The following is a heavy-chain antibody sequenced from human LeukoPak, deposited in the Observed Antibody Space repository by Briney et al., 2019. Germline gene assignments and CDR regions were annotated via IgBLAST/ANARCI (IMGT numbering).Heavy chain of an antibody. Sequence: PGGSLRLSCAAPGFTFSSYGMHWVRQAPGKGLEWVAFIRYDGSNKYYADSVKGRFTISRDNSKNTLYLQMNSLRAEDTAVYYCAKDRVYGDYYFDYWGQGTLVTVSS. V-gene: IGHV3-30*02. CDR3: AKDRVYGDYYFDY. CDR1: GFTFSSYG. J-gene: IGHJ4*02. CDR2: IRYDGSNK. D-gene: IGHD4-17*01.